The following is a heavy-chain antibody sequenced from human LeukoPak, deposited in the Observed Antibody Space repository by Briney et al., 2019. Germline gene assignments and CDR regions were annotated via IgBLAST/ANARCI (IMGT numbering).Heavy chain of an antibody. CDR2: ISWNSGFI. Sequence: GGSLRLSCAASGFTFDDYAMHWVRQAPGKGLEWVSSISWNSGFIDYADSVKGRVTISRDNAKNFLYLQMNSLRAEDTAVYYCAKLGGQEVYNYYVGVWGKGTTVAVSS. V-gene: IGHV3-9*01. CDR1: GFTFDDYA. J-gene: IGHJ6*03. CDR3: AKLGGQEVYNYYVGV. D-gene: IGHD3-16*01.